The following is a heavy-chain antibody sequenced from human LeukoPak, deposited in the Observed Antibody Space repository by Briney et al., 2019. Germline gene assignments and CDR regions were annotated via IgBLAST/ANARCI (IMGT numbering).Heavy chain of an antibody. J-gene: IGHJ4*02. Sequence: GGSLRLSCTASGFTFSSLAMSWVRQAPGKGLEWVSIIGVGGTTVLADSVKGRFTISRDNSRDTLYLQMNSLGAEDTAVYYCARGRYGSGNYYFDYWGQGALVTVSS. CDR3: ARGRYGSGNYYFDY. CDR2: IIGVGGTT. D-gene: IGHD3-10*01. CDR1: GFTFSSLA. V-gene: IGHV3-23*01.